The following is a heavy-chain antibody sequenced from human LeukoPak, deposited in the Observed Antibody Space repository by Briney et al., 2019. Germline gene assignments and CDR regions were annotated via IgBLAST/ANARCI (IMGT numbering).Heavy chain of an antibody. CDR1: GGSISSYY. J-gene: IGHJ2*01. Sequence: PSETLSLTCTVSGGSISSYYWSWIRQPPGKGLEWIGYIYYSGSTYYKPSLKSRVTISVDTSKNQFSLKLSSVTAADTAVYYCARGCRDGYSNYWYFDLWGRGTLVTVSS. CDR2: IYYSGST. CDR3: ARGCRDGYSNYWYFDL. D-gene: IGHD5-24*01. V-gene: IGHV4-59*08.